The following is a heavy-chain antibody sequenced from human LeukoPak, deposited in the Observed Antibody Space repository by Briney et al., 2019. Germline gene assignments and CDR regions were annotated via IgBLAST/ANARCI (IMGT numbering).Heavy chain of an antibody. D-gene: IGHD2-15*01. J-gene: IGHJ3*02. CDR1: GGPISSGGYY. V-gene: IGHV3-66*01. Sequence: LSLTCTVSGGPISSGGYYWSWVRQAPGKGLEWVSVIYSGGSTYYADSVKGRFTISRDNSKNTLYLQMNSLRAEDTAVYYCARDRGRPALGYCSGGSCYPPNAFDIWGQGTMVTVSS. CDR3: ARDRGRPALGYCSGGSCYPPNAFDI. CDR2: IYSGGST.